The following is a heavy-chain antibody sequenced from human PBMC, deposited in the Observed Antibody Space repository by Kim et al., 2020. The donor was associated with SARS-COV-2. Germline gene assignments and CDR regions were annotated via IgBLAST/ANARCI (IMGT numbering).Heavy chain of an antibody. V-gene: IGHV3-33*01. CDR1: GFTFSSYG. CDR2: IWYDGSNK. Sequence: GGSLRLSCAASGFTFSSYGMHWVRQAPGKGLEWVAVIWYDGSNKYYADSVKGRFTISRDNSKNTLYLQMNSLRAEDTAVYYCARSATVTTLVVVGYWGQGTLVTVSS. J-gene: IGHJ4*02. D-gene: IGHD4-17*01. CDR3: ARSATVTTLVVVGY.